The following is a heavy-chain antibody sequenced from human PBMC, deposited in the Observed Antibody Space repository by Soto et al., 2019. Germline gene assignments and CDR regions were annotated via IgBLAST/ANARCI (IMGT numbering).Heavy chain of an antibody. D-gene: IGHD3-3*01. J-gene: IGHJ4*02. Sequence: SETLSLTCAVYGGSFSGYYWSWIRQPPGKGLEWIGEINHSGSTNYNPSLKSRVTISVDTSKNQFSLKLSSVTAADTAVYYCARWGFWSGYYRKVPLDYWGQGTLVTVSS. CDR2: INHSGST. CDR1: GGSFSGYY. V-gene: IGHV4-34*01. CDR3: ARWGFWSGYYRKVPLDY.